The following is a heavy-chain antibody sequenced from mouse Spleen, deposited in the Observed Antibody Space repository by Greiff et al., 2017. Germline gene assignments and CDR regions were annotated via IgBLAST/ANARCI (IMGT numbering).Heavy chain of an antibody. CDR1: GYSITSGYY. D-gene: IGHD2-4*01. CDR2: ISYDGSN. Sequence: EVQVVESGPGLVKPSQSLSLTCSVTGYSITSGYYWNWIRQPPGNKLEWMGYISYDGSNNYNPSLKNRISTTRDTSKNQFFLKLNSVTTEDTATYYCASLSTMIRGFDYWGQGTTLTVSS. V-gene: IGHV3-6*02. J-gene: IGHJ2*01. CDR3: ASLSTMIRGFDY.